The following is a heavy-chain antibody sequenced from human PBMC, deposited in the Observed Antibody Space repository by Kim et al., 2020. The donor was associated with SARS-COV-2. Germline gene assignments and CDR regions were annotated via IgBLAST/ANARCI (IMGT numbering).Heavy chain of an antibody. D-gene: IGHD6-19*01. V-gene: IGHV4-34*01. Sequence: NPALKSRVTISVDTSKNQFSLKLSSVTAADTAVYYCARLTVAGTKGAFDIWGQGTMVTVSS. J-gene: IGHJ3*02. CDR3: ARLTVAGTKGAFDI.